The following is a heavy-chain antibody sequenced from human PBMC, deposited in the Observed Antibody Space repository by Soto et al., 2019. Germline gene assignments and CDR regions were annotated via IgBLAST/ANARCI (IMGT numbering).Heavy chain of an antibody. CDR1: GFTFSGSA. J-gene: IGHJ6*02. V-gene: IGHV3-73*02. CDR2: IRSKANSYAT. Sequence: EVQLVESGGGLVQPGGSLKLSCAASGFTFSGSAMHWVRQASGKGLEWVGRIRSKANSYATAYAASVKGRFTISRDDSKNTAYLQMNSLKTEDTAVYYCTRRWFGEPRLYYYGMDVWGQGTTVTVSS. D-gene: IGHD3-10*01. CDR3: TRRWFGEPRLYYYGMDV.